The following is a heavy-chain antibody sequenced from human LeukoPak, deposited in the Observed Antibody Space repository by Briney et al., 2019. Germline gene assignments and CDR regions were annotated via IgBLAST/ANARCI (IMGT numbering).Heavy chain of an antibody. Sequence: GGSLRLSCAASGFTVSSNYMSWVRQAPGKGLEWVGRIKSKTDGGTTDYAAPVEGRFTISRDDSKNTLYLQMNSLKTEDTAVYYCTTENYDFWSGYSQFDYWGQGILVTVSS. CDR3: TTENYDFWSGYSQFDY. V-gene: IGHV3-15*01. D-gene: IGHD3-3*01. CDR2: IKSKTDGGTT. CDR1: GFTVSSNY. J-gene: IGHJ4*02.